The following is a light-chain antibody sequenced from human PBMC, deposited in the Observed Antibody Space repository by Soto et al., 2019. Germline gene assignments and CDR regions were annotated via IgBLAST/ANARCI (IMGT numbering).Light chain of an antibody. V-gene: IGKV3-11*01. Sequence: EIVLTQSPATLSLSPGDRATLSSRASQSVSSYLAWYQQKPGQAPRLRIYDASNRATGIPARLSGSGSGTDFTLTISSLEPEDFAVYYCQQRSNWPTFGQGTRLEIK. CDR2: DAS. J-gene: IGKJ5*01. CDR1: QSVSSY. CDR3: QQRSNWPT.